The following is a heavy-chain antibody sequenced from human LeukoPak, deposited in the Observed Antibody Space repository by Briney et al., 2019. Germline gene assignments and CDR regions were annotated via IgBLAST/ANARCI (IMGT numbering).Heavy chain of an antibody. J-gene: IGHJ4*02. CDR1: GFTFSSYS. Sequence: GGSLRLSCAASGFTFSSYSMNWVRQAPGKGLEWVSSISSSSNYIYYADSVKGRFTISRDNAKNSLYLQMNSLRAEDTAVYYCAKISSIYGDYGNYAGDYWGQGTLVTVSS. V-gene: IGHV3-21*01. CDR3: AKISSIYGDYGNYAGDY. D-gene: IGHD4-17*01. CDR2: ISSSSNYI.